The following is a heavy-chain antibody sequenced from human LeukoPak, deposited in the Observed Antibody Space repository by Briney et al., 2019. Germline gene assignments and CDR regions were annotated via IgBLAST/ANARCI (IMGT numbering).Heavy chain of an antibody. CDR2: IYSGGST. CDR1: GFTVSSNY. D-gene: IGHD5-12*01. Sequence: PGGSLRLSCAASGFTVSSNYMSWVRQAPGKGLECLSVIYSGGSTYYADSVKGRFTISRDNSKNTLYLQMNSLRAEDTAVYYCARDRDERSGDAFDIWGQGTMVTVSS. J-gene: IGHJ3*02. CDR3: ARDRDERSGDAFDI. V-gene: IGHV3-66*02.